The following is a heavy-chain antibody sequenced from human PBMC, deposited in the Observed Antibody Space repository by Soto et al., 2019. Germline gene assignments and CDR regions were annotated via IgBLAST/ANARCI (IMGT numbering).Heavy chain of an antibody. CDR3: AREIESSSWSPYYYYYGMDV. V-gene: IGHV1-2*04. CDR2: INPNSGGT. Sequence: ETSVKVSCKASGYTFAGYYRHWVRQAPGQGLEWMGWINPNSGGTNYAQKFQGWVTMTRDTSISTAYMELSRLRSDDTAVYYCAREIESSSWSPYYYYYGMDVWGQGTTVTV. J-gene: IGHJ6*02. D-gene: IGHD6-13*01. CDR1: GYTFAGYY.